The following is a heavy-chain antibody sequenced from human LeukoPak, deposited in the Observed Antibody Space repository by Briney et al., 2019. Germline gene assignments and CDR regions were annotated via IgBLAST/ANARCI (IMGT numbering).Heavy chain of an antibody. Sequence: GASVKVSCKASGYTFTGYYMHWVRQAPGQGLEWMGWINPNSGGTNYAQEFQGRVTMTRDTSISTAYMELSRLRSDDTAVYYCARDYCSSTSCYKYYYGMDAWGQGTTVTVSS. V-gene: IGHV1-2*02. CDR3: ARDYCSSTSCYKYYYGMDA. CDR1: GYTFTGYY. D-gene: IGHD2-2*02. CDR2: INPNSGGT. J-gene: IGHJ6*02.